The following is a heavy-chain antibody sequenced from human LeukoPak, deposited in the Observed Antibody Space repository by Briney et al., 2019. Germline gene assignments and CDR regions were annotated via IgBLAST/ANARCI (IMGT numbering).Heavy chain of an antibody. D-gene: IGHD1-26*01. CDR1: GYSFTSYW. CDR3: ARRRSGSYYGDYFDY. J-gene: IGHJ4*02. V-gene: IGHV5-51*01. Sequence: GESLKISCKGPGYSFTSYWIGWVRQMPGKGLERMGIIYPGDSDTRYSPSFQGQVTISADKSISTAYLQWSSLKASDTAMYYCARRRSGSYYGDYFDYWGQGTLGTVSS. CDR2: IYPGDSDT.